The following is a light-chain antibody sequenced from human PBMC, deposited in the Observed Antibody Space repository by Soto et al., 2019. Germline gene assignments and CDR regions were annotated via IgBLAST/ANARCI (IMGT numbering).Light chain of an antibody. CDR3: SSYTSSSTPYV. V-gene: IGLV2-14*01. CDR1: SSDVGGYNY. CDR2: DVS. Sequence: QSVLTQPASVSGAPRHSITISCTGTSSDVGGYNYVSWYQQHPGKAPKLMIYDVSNRPSGVSNRFSGSKSGNTASLTISGLQAEDEADYYCSSYTSSSTPYVFGTGTRSPS. J-gene: IGLJ1*01.